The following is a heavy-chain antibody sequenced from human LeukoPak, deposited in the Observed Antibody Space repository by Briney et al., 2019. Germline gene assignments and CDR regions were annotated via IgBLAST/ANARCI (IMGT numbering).Heavy chain of an antibody. J-gene: IGHJ4*02. CDR2: ISSSSSDI. V-gene: IGHV3-21*01. Sequence: GGSLRLSCAASGFTFSSYSMNWVRQAPGKGLEWVSLISSSSSDIYYADSVKGRFTISRDNAKNSLYLQMNSLRAEDTAVYYCAMYYDFWSGYSPAVDYWGQGTLVTVSS. CDR1: GFTFSSYS. CDR3: AMYYDFWSGYSPAVDY. D-gene: IGHD3-3*01.